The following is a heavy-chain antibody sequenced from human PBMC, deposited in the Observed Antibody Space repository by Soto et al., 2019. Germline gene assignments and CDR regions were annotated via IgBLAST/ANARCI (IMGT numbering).Heavy chain of an antibody. V-gene: IGHV4-31*03. CDR3: ARDGRRYCSSTSCSSYFDY. J-gene: IGHJ4*02. CDR2: IYYSGST. D-gene: IGHD2-2*01. CDR1: GGSISSGGYY. Sequence: SETLSLTCTVSGGSISSGGYYWSWIRQHPGKGLEWIGYIYYSGSTYYNPSLKSRVTISVDTSKNQFSLKLSSVTAADTAVYYCARDGRRYCSSTSCSSYFDYWGQGTLVTVSS.